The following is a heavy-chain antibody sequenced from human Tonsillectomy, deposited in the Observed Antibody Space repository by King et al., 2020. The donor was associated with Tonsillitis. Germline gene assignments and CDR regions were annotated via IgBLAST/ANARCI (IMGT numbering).Heavy chain of an antibody. Sequence: DVQLVESGGGLVQPGRSLRLSCTASGFTFGDYAMSWVRQAPGKGLEWVGFIRSIPYGGITEYATSVKGRFTISRDDSKSIAYLQMNSLKTEDTAVYFCARARGYYDNTHYHVEAGFDYWGQGTLVTVSS. J-gene: IGHJ4*02. CDR3: ARARGYYDNTHYHVEAGFDY. D-gene: IGHD3-22*01. V-gene: IGHV3-49*04. CDR1: GFTFGDYA. CDR2: IRSIPYGGIT.